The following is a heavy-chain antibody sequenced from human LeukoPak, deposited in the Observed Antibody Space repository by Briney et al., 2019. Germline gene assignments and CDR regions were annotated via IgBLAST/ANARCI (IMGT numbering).Heavy chain of an antibody. D-gene: IGHD4-23*01. J-gene: IGHJ4*02. CDR3: ARDYGGSSPFDY. CDR1: GFTFSSYE. CDR2: ISSSGSTI. V-gene: IGHV3-48*03. Sequence: PGGSLRLSCAASGFTFSSYEMHWVRQAPGKGLEWVSYISSSGSTIYHADSVKGRFTISRDNAKNSLYLQMNSLRAEDTAVYYCARDYGGSSPFDYWGQGTLVTVSS.